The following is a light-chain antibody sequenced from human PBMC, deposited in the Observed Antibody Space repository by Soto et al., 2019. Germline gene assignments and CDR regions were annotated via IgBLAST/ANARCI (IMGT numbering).Light chain of an antibody. Sequence: FMLTQPHSVSESPGKTVTISCTRSSGSIASNYVQWYQQRPGSAPTTVIYEDNQRPSGVPDRFSVSIDSSSNSASLTISGLKTEDEADYYCQSYDSSNPVVFGGGTKLTVL. CDR2: EDN. V-gene: IGLV6-57*03. CDR3: QSYDSSNPVV. J-gene: IGLJ2*01. CDR1: SGSIASNY.